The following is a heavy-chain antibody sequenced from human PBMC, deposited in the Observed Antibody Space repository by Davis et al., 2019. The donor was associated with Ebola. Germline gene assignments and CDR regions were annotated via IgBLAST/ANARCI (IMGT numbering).Heavy chain of an antibody. CDR3: ARGGGSTQSGIDY. CDR1: GYTFTDYN. CDR2: ISTTNGIT. J-gene: IGHJ4*02. V-gene: IGHV1-18*04. Sequence: ASVKVSCKASGYTFTDYNIHWMRQAPGQGLEWVGWISTTNGITNYAQKIQGRVTMTTDTSTSTAYMELRSLRSDDTAVYYCARGGGSTQSGIDYWGQGTLVTVSS. D-gene: IGHD3-10*01.